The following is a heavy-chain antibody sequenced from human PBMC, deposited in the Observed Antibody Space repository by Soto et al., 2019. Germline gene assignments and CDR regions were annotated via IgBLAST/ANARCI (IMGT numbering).Heavy chain of an antibody. CDR3: ESLSGWYTAFDI. D-gene: IGHD6-19*01. Sequence: DTLPLTCIVSDRSNSSSSQYWGGIRQPPGEELMCNGCICYHRLSYYNPSLKSRVTISVDTSKNQFSLKLSSVTAADTAVYYCESLSGWYTAFDIWGQGTMVTASS. J-gene: IGHJ3*02. V-gene: IGHV4-39*01. CDR1: DRSNSSSSQY. CDR2: ICYHRLS.